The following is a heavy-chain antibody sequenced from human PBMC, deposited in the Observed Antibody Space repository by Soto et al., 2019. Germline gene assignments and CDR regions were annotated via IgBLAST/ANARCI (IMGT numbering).Heavy chain of an antibody. D-gene: IGHD5-12*01. CDR3: AADRGNIVATIDYYYGMDV. CDR1: GFTFTSSA. V-gene: IGHV1-58*01. CDR2: IVVGSGNT. Sequence: GASVKVSCKASGFTFTSSAVQWVRQARGQRREWIGWIVVGSGNTNYAQKFQERVTITRDMSTSTAYMELSSLRSEDTAVYYCAADRGNIVATIDYYYGMDVWGQGTTVTVSS. J-gene: IGHJ6*02.